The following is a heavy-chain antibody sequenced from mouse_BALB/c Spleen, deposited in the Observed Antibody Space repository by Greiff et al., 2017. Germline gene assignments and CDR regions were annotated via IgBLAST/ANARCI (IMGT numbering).Heavy chain of an antibody. D-gene: IGHD1-1*01. J-gene: IGHJ3*01. V-gene: IGHV5-4*02. CDR2: ISDGGSYT. CDR3: ARDYYYGSSLSFAY. Sequence: EVKLMESGGGLVKPGGSLKLSCAASGFTFSDYYMYWVRQTPEKRLEWVATISDGGSYTYYPDSVKGRFTISRDNAKNNLYLQMSSLKSEDTAMYYCARDYYYGSSLSFAYWGQGTLVTVSA. CDR1: GFTFSDYY.